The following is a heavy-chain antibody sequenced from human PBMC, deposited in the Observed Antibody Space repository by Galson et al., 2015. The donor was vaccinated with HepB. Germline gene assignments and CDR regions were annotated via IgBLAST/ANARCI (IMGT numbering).Heavy chain of an antibody. Sequence: SLRLSCAASGFTFSSYAMSWVRQAPGKGLEWVSAISGSGGSTYYADSVKGRFTISRDNSKNTLYLQMNSLRAEDTAVYYCAKGALISKRAGPDAFDIWGQGTMVTVSS. V-gene: IGHV3-23*01. CDR1: GFTFSSYA. J-gene: IGHJ3*02. D-gene: IGHD6-13*01. CDR2: ISGSGGST. CDR3: AKGALISKRAGPDAFDI.